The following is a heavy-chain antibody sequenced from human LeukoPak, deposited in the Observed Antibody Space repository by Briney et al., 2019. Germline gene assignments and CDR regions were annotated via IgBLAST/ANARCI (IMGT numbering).Heavy chain of an antibody. V-gene: IGHV1-2*02. CDR3: ARGINAFDI. J-gene: IGHJ3*02. CDR2: FNPNVGGP. Sequence: ASVKVSCKASGYSFTAYYVHWVRQVPGQGLEWMGWFNPNVGGPNYAKKFQGRVTMTSDTSISTAYMELSRLRSDDTAVYYCARGINAFDIWGQGTMVTVSS. CDR1: GYSFTAYY. D-gene: IGHD3-16*01.